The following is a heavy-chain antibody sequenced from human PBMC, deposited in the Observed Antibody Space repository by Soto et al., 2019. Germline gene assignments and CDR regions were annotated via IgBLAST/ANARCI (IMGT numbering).Heavy chain of an antibody. D-gene: IGHD6-13*01. V-gene: IGHV1-8*01. Sequence: ASVKVSCKASGYTFTSYDINWVRQATGQGLEWMGWMNPNSGNTGYAQKFQGRVTMTRNTSISTAYMELSSLRSEDTAVYYCARGVIPIAAAGIRGVDPWGQGTLVTVSS. CDR2: MNPNSGNT. CDR1: GYTFTSYD. J-gene: IGHJ5*02. CDR3: ARGVIPIAAAGIRGVDP.